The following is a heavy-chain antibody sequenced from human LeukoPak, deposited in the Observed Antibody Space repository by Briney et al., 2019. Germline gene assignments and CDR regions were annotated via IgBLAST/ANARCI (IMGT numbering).Heavy chain of an antibody. CDR2: ISSSGSTI. CDR3: ASRSSSWYGFDY. V-gene: IGHV3-11*04. J-gene: IGHJ4*02. Sequence: GGSLRLSCAASGFTFSDYYMSWIGQAPGKGRGWVSYISSSGSTIYYADSVKGRFTISRDNAKNTLYLQMNSLRAEDTAVYYCASRSSSWYGFDYWGQGTLVTVSS. CDR1: GFTFSDYY. D-gene: IGHD6-13*01.